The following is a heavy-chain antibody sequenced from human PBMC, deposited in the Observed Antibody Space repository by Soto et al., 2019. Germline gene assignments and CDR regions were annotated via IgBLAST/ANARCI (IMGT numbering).Heavy chain of an antibody. CDR2: IYYNGTT. Sequence: SETLSLTCSVSVVSISSYYWSWIRQTPGKGLEWIGYIYYNGTTHYNPSLRGRVTISVDRSNNQFSLKLSSVTAADTAVYYCARTIWFGKYYYFDYWGQGTLVTVSS. D-gene: IGHD3-10*01. CDR3: ARTIWFGKYYYFDY. CDR1: VVSISSYY. V-gene: IGHV4-59*08. J-gene: IGHJ4*02.